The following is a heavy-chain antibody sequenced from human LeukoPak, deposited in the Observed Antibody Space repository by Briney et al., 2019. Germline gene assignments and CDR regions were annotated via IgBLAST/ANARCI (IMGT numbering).Heavy chain of an antibody. J-gene: IGHJ4*02. CDR3: ARVVDYYGSGSSNYFDY. CDR1: GGSISSSYYY. D-gene: IGHD3-10*01. V-gene: IGHV4-39*07. Sequence: SETLSLTCTVSGGSISSSYYYWGWIRQPPGRGLEWIGSIYHSGSTYYNPSLKSRVTISVDTSKNQFSLKLSSVTAADTAVYYCARVVDYYGSGSSNYFDYWGQGTLVTVSS. CDR2: IYHSGST.